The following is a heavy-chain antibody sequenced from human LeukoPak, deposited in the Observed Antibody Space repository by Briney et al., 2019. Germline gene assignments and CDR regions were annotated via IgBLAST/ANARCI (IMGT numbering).Heavy chain of an antibody. CDR3: ARGEGRGYSYGWSFDY. J-gene: IGHJ4*02. D-gene: IGHD5-18*01. CDR2: IYLSGST. Sequence: PSETLSLTCTVSGASISSSYWGWVRQSAGKGLEWIGRIYLSGSTNYNPSLKSRVTMSVDTSKNQFSLKLSSVTAADTAVYYCARGEGRGYSYGWSFDYWGQGTLVTVSS. V-gene: IGHV4-4*07. CDR1: GASISSSY.